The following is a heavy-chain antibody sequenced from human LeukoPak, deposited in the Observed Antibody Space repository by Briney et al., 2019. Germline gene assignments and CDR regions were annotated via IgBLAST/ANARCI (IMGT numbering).Heavy chain of an antibody. V-gene: IGHV3-30*04. CDR3: ARDTVRGIVFYYFDY. J-gene: IGHJ4*02. CDR2: ISYDGSSK. Sequence: QAGRSLRLSCAASGFTFSSYAMHWVRQAPGKGLEWVAVISYDGSSKYYADSVKGRFTISRDNSKNTLYLQMNSLRAEDTAVYYCARDTVRGIVFYYFDYWGQGTLVTVSS. D-gene: IGHD3-10*01. CDR1: GFTFSSYA.